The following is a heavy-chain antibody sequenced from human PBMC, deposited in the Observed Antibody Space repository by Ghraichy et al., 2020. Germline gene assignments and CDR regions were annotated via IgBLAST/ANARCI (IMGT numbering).Heavy chain of an antibody. CDR2: IYPGDSDT. Sequence: GGSLRLSCKGSGYSFTSYWIGWVRQMPGKGLEWMGIIYPGDSDTRYSPSFQGQVTISADKSISTAYLQWSSLKASDTAMYYCARRRSSDYYRAFDIWGQGTMVTVSS. CDR3: ARRRSSDYYRAFDI. D-gene: IGHD1-26*01. CDR1: GYSFTSYW. V-gene: IGHV5-51*01. J-gene: IGHJ3*02.